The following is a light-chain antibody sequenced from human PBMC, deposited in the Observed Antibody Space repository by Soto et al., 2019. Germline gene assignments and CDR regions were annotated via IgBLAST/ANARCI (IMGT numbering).Light chain of an antibody. CDR3: QQYDSFPFT. Sequence: DIQMTQSPSSLSASVGDRVTITCQASQDISKYLNWYQQQPGKAPKLLIYDASNLETGVPSRFSGTGSGAYYTFTISRLHPADFATYHCQQYDSFPFTLGPGT. V-gene: IGKV1-33*01. CDR1: QDISKY. CDR2: DAS. J-gene: IGKJ3*01.